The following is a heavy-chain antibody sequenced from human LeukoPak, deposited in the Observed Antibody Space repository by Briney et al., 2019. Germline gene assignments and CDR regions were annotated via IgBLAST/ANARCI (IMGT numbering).Heavy chain of an antibody. CDR1: GFTFDDYA. J-gene: IGHJ6*02. CDR2: ISWNSGSI. Sequence: PGGSLRLSCAASGFTFDDYAMRWVRQAPGKGLEWVSGISWNSGSIAYADSVKGRFTISRDNAKNSLYLQMNSLRAEDTALYYCAKTIFGSPYYYYGMDVWGQGTTVTVSS. CDR3: AKTIFGSPYYYYGMDV. V-gene: IGHV3-9*01. D-gene: IGHD3-3*01.